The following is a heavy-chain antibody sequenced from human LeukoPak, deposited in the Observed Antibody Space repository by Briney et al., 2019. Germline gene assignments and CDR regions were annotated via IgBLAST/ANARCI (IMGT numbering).Heavy chain of an antibody. Sequence: SETLSLTCTVYGGAISSNYWSWIRQPAGKGLEWIGRINISGSTILNPSLRSRVTMSVDTSRNQFSLKLNSVTAADTAVYYCARHWSYDSSGYPIDYWGQGTLVTVSS. J-gene: IGHJ4*02. CDR2: INISGST. D-gene: IGHD3-22*01. V-gene: IGHV4-4*07. CDR3: ARHWSYDSSGYPIDY. CDR1: GGAISSNY.